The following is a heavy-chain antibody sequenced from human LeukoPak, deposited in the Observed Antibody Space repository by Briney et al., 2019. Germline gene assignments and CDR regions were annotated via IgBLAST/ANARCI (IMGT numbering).Heavy chain of an antibody. D-gene: IGHD6-19*01. CDR2: IYYSAST. CDR1: GGSISSSSYY. V-gene: IGHV4-39*01. CDR3: ARQRIAVNYFDY. Sequence: PSETLSLTCTVTGGSISSSSYYWGWIRQPPGKGLEWIGSIYYSASTYYNPSLKSRVTISVDTSKNQFSLKLSSVTAADTAVYYCARQRIAVNYFDYWGQGTLVTVSS. J-gene: IGHJ4*02.